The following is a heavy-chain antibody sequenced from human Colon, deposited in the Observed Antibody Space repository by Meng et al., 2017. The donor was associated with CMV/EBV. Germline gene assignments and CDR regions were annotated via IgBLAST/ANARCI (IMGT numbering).Heavy chain of an antibody. J-gene: IGHJ6*04. Sequence: SETLSLTCTVSGGSISSYYWSWIRQSPEKGLEWLGHMYHTGSTNYNPALKSRVTISVDTSKNQFSLRLRSVAAADTAVYYCAREMRGSSTWTDYYYYDMDVWGKGTTVTVSS. V-gene: IGHV4-59*01. D-gene: IGHD6-13*01. CDR3: AREMRGSSTWTDYYYYDMDV. CDR1: GGSISSYY. CDR2: MYHTGST.